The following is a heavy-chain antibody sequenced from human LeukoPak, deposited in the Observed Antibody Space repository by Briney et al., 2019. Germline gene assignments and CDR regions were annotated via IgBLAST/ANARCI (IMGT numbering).Heavy chain of an antibody. V-gene: IGHV4-30-2*01. CDR2: IYHSGST. CDR3: AREFSWSGFFDY. Sequence: PSETLSPTCTVSGGSISSGGYYWSWIRQPPGKGLEWIGYIYHSGSTYYNPSLKSRVTISVDRSKNQFSLKLSSVTAADTAVYYCAREFSWSGFFDYWGQGTLVTVSS. D-gene: IGHD3-3*01. J-gene: IGHJ4*02. CDR1: GGSISSGGYY.